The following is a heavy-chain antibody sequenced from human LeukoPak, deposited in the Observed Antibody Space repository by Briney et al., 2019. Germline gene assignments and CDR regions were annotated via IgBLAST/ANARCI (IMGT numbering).Heavy chain of an antibody. J-gene: IGHJ4*02. CDR1: GYTFTRYY. V-gene: IGHV1-2*02. CDR3: GTLLSNGPFDY. Sequence: GASVKVSCKASGYTFTRYYMHWVRQAPGQGLEWMGWIYPNSGATKYAQKFQGRVTITRDTSISTAYMELSGLRSDDTAVYYCGTLLSNGPFDYWGQGSLVTVSS. CDR2: IYPNSGAT.